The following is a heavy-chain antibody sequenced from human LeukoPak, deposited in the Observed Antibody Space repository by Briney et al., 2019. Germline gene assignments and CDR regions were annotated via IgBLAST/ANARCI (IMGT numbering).Heavy chain of an antibody. V-gene: IGHV4-34*01. D-gene: IGHD2-15*01. J-gene: IGHJ6*03. CDR3: ARGGRIVAEGSYYYYMDV. CDR1: GGSFSGYY. Sequence: SETLSLTCAVYGGSFSGYYWSWIRQPPGKGLEWIGEINHSGGTYYNPSLKSRVTISVDTSKNQFSLKLSSVTAADTAVYYCARGGRIVAEGSYYYYMDVWGKGTTVTVSS. CDR2: INHSGGT.